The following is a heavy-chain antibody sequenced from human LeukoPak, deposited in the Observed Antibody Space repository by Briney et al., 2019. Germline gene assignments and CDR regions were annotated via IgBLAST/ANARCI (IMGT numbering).Heavy chain of an antibody. Sequence: GGSLRLSCAASGFTFSSYSMNWVRQAPGKGLEWVAFIRYDGSNKYYADSVKGRFTISRDNSKNTLYLQMNSLRAEDTAVYYCAKGGLYYYDSSGGDYWGQGTLVTVSS. CDR1: GFTFSSYS. D-gene: IGHD3-22*01. CDR3: AKGGLYYYDSSGGDY. J-gene: IGHJ4*02. CDR2: IRYDGSNK. V-gene: IGHV3-30*02.